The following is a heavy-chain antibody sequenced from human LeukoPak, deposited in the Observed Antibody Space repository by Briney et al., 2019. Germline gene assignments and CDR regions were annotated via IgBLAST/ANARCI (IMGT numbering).Heavy chain of an antibody. D-gene: IGHD6-13*01. Sequence: GGSLRLSCAASGFTFSSYLMTWVRQAPGKGLEWVATINQDGSDKYYVDSVKGRFTISRDNAKNSLYLQMNSLRAEDTAVYYCARDQAAAGNLDYWGQGTLVTVSS. V-gene: IGHV3-7*05. J-gene: IGHJ4*02. CDR3: ARDQAAAGNLDY. CDR2: INQDGSDK. CDR1: GFTFSSYL.